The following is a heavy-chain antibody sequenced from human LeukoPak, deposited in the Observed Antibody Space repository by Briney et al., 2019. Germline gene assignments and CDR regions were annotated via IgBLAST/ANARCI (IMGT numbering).Heavy chain of an antibody. V-gene: IGHV4-59*01. J-gene: IGHJ6*02. D-gene: IGHD6-19*01. CDR1: GGSISDNY. Sequence: SETLSLTCTVSGGSISDNYWSWIRQPPGKGLEWIGYIYYSGSANYNPSLKSRVTISVDTSKNQFSLKLTSVTAADSAVYYCARVGPAVAGTHFYYGMDVWGQGTTVIVSS. CDR3: ARVGPAVAGTHFYYGMDV. CDR2: IYYSGSA.